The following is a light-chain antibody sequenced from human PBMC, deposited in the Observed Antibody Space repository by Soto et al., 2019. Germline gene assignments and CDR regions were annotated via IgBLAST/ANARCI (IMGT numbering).Light chain of an antibody. V-gene: IGKV1-5*01. Sequence: DIQMTRSPSTLSASVGDRVTITCRASQTISSWLAWYQQKPGKAPNLLIYDASTLERGVPSRFSGTGSGTEFTLTIDRLQPDDFATYYCQQYHTSSITFGQGTRLEIK. J-gene: IGKJ5*01. CDR1: QTISSW. CDR3: QQYHTSSIT. CDR2: DAS.